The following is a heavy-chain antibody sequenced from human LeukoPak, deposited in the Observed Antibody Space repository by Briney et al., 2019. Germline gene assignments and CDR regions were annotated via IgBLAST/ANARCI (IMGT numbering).Heavy chain of an antibody. CDR3: TTDSLRIFADNWFDP. Sequence: GGSLRLSCAASGFTFSSYAMSWVRQAPGKGLEWVSAISGSGVSTYYADSVKGRFTISRDNSKNTLYLQMNSLKTEDTAVYYCTTDSLRIFADNWFDPWGQGTLVTVSS. D-gene: IGHD3-3*01. V-gene: IGHV3-23*01. CDR2: ISGSGVST. J-gene: IGHJ5*02. CDR1: GFTFSSYA.